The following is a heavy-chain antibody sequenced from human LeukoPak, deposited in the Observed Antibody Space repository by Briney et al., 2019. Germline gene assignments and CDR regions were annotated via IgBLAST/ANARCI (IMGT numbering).Heavy chain of an antibody. J-gene: IGHJ4*02. Sequence: GGSLRLSCAASGFTFTSYAMHWVRQAPGQRLEWMGWISAGNANTKYSQKFQGRVIITRDTSASTAYMELSSLRSEDTAVYYCARGSLSSRDFDYWGQGTLVTVSS. D-gene: IGHD6-13*01. V-gene: IGHV1-3*01. CDR3: ARGSLSSRDFDY. CDR2: ISAGNANT. CDR1: GFTFTSYA.